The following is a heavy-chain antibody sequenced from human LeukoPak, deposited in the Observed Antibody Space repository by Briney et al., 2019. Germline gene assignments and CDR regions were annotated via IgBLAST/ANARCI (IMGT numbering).Heavy chain of an antibody. CDR2: ISGSGGNT. CDR3: AKDWNYYDSSGYYYFDY. V-gene: IGHV3-23*01. CDR1: GLTLSNYA. J-gene: IGHJ4*02. D-gene: IGHD3-22*01. Sequence: RGSLRLSCAASGLTLSNYAMSWVRQAPRKGLEWVSGISGSGGNTYYVDSVKGRFTISRDNSKNALYLQMNSLRAEDTAVYYCAKDWNYYDSSGYYYFDYWGQGTLVTVSS.